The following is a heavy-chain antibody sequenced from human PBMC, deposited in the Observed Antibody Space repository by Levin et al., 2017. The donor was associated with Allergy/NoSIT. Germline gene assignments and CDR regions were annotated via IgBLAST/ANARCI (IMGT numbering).Heavy chain of an antibody. CDR1: GFTFDDYT. CDR3: AKGKDRYYLYMDV. Sequence: GGSLRLSCAASGFTFDDYTMHWVRQAPGKGLEWVSLISWDGGSTYYADSVKGRFTISRDNSKNSLYLQMNSLRTEDTALYYCAKGKDRYYLYMDVWGKGTTVTVSS. V-gene: IGHV3-43*01. J-gene: IGHJ6*03. CDR2: ISWDGGST.